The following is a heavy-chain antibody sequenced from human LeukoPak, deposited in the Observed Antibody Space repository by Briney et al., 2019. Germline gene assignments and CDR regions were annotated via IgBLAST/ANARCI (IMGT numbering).Heavy chain of an antibody. CDR2: IKQDGSEK. J-gene: IGHJ4*02. V-gene: IGHV3-7*01. Sequence: GGSLRLSCAGSGFTFSSYWMSWVRQAPGKGLEWVANIKQDGSEKYYVDSVKGRFTISRDNAKNSLYLQMNSLRAEDTAVYYCARGSGWYYYWGQGTLVTVSS. CDR3: ARGSGWYYY. D-gene: IGHD6-19*01. CDR1: GFTFSSYW.